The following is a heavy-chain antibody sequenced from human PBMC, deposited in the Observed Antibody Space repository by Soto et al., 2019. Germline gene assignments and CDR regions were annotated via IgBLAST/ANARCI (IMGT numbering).Heavy chain of an antibody. CDR1: GFTFSSYS. CDR2: ISSSSSTI. Sequence: EVQLVESGGGLVQPGGSLRLSCAASGFTFSSYSMNWVRQAPGKGLEWVSYISSSSSTIYYADSVKGRFTISRDNAKNSLYLQMNSLRDEETAVYYWSRPEYSSSSYGMDVWGQGTTVTVSS. J-gene: IGHJ6*02. D-gene: IGHD6-6*01. CDR3: SRPEYSSSSYGMDV. V-gene: IGHV3-48*02.